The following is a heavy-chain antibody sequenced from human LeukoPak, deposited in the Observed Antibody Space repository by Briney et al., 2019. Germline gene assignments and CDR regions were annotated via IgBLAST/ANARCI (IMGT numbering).Heavy chain of an antibody. J-gene: IGHJ4*02. D-gene: IGHD3-22*01. V-gene: IGHV1-69*04. CDR2: IIPILGIA. CDR1: GCTFSSYA. Sequence: SVKVSCKASGCTFSSYAISWVRQAPGQGLEWMGRIIPILGIANYAQKFQGRVTITADKPTSTAYMELSSLRSEDTAVYYCASLTYYYDSSGSLPFDYWGQGTLVNVPS. CDR3: ASLTYYYDSSGSLPFDY.